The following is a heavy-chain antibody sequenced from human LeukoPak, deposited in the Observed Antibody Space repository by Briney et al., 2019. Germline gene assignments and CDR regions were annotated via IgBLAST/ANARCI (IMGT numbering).Heavy chain of an antibody. Sequence: GGSLRLSCAASGFTFSSYSMNWVRQAPGKGLEWVSSISSSSSYIYYADSVKGRFTISRDNARSSLYLQMNSLRAEDTAVYYCARDYYDSSGYAFDIWGQGTMVTVSS. CDR1: GFTFSSYS. V-gene: IGHV3-21*01. CDR3: ARDYYDSSGYAFDI. J-gene: IGHJ3*02. D-gene: IGHD3-22*01. CDR2: ISSSSSYI.